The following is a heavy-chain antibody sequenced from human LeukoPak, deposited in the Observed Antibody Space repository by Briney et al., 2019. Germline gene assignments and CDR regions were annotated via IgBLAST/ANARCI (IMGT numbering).Heavy chain of an antibody. CDR1: GGSISSYY. J-gene: IGHJ4*02. CDR3: ARRAQLRLGELEYVDY. Sequence: SETLSLTCTVSGGSISSYYWSWIRQPPGKGLEWIGYIYYSGSTNYNPSLKSRVTISVDTSKNQFSLKLSSVTAADTAVYYCARRAQLRLGELEYVDYWGQGALVTVSS. CDR2: IYYSGST. V-gene: IGHV4-59*08. D-gene: IGHD3-16*01.